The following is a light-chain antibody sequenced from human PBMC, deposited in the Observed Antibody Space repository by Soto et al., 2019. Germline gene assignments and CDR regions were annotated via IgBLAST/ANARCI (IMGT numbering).Light chain of an antibody. CDR3: QTWGSGIVV. Sequence: QAVLTQSPSASAYLGASVKLTCTLSSGHSNYAIAWHQQQSEKGPRYLMKLNSDGSHSKGDGIPDRFSGSSSGAERYLTISSRQSEDEADYYCQTWGSGIVVFGGGTKLTV. CDR2: LNSDGSH. J-gene: IGLJ2*01. V-gene: IGLV4-69*01. CDR1: SGHSNYA.